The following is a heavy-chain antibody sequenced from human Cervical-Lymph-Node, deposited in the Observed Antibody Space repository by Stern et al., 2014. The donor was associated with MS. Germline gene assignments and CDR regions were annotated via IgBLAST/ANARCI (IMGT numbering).Heavy chain of an antibody. CDR2: LYHSGST. V-gene: IGHV4-61*01. CDR3: ARIYSSSSHYYYDMDV. J-gene: IGHJ6*02. D-gene: IGHD6-6*01. Sequence: QVQLQESGPGLVKPSETLSLTCTVSGGSVSSGSYYWSWIRQPPGKGLEGIGYLYHSGSTNYNPSLKSRVTISVDTSKNQFSLKLSSVTAADTAVYYCARIYSSSSHYYYDMDVWGQGTTVTVSS. CDR1: GGSVSSGSYY.